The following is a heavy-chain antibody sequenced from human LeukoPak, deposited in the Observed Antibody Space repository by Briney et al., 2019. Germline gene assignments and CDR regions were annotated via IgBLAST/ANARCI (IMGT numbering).Heavy chain of an antibody. D-gene: IGHD1-20*01. V-gene: IGHV4-59*12. Sequence: PSETLSLTCTVSGGSISSYYWSWIRQPPGKGLEWIGYIYYSGSTNYNPSLKSRVTISVDTSKNQFSLKLSSVTAADTAVYYCARLDRNWSDYYYYGMDVWGQGTTVTVSS. CDR3: ARLDRNWSDYYYYGMDV. CDR2: IYYSGST. CDR1: GGSISSYY. J-gene: IGHJ6*01.